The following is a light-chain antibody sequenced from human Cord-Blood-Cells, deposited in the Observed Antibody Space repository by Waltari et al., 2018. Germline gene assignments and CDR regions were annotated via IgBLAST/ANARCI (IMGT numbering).Light chain of an antibody. CDR3: SSYTSSSTWV. CDR2: EVS. V-gene: IGLV2-14*01. J-gene: IGLJ3*02. CDR1: SSDVGVYNY. Sequence: QSALTQPASVSGSPGQSITISCTGTSSDVGVYNYVSWYQQHPGNAPKLMIYEVSNRPSGVSNRFSGSKSGNTASLTISGLQAEDEADYYCSSYTSSSTWVFGGGTKLTVL.